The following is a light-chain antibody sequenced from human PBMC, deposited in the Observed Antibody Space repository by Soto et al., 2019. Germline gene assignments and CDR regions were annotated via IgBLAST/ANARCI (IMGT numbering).Light chain of an antibody. Sequence: QSALTQPASVSGSPGQSITISCTGSSSDVGTYNLVSWYQHHPGKAPKLMISEVVKRPSGVSNRFSGSKSGNTASLTISGLQADDEADYYCCSYAGSSMLVFGGGTKLTVL. CDR1: SSDVGTYNL. CDR3: CSYAGSSMLV. V-gene: IGLV2-23*02. CDR2: EVV. J-gene: IGLJ2*01.